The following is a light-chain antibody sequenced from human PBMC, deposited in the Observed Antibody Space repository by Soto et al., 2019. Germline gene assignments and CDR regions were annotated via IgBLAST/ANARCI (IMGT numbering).Light chain of an antibody. V-gene: IGKV3-20*01. J-gene: IGKJ5*01. CDR3: QQYGSLTGS. CDR1: QSVSSSY. CDR2: GAS. Sequence: EIVLTQSPGTLSLSPGERATLSCRASQSVSSSYLAWYQQKPGQAPRLLIYGASSRATGIPDRFSGSGSGTECTLTISRLEPEEFAVYYCQQYGSLTGSFGQGTRLEIK.